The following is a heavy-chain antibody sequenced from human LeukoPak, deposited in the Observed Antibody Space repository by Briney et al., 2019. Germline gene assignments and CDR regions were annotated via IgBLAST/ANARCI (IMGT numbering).Heavy chain of an antibody. CDR3: ARDRLGYCSGGSCYSAYDGFDI. Sequence: GGSLRLSCAASGFTVSSNYMSWVRQAPGKGLEWVAVIWFDGSNKYYADSVKGRFTISRDNSKNTLHLQMNSLRAEDTAVYYCARDRLGYCSGGSCYSAYDGFDIWGQGTMVTVSS. D-gene: IGHD2-15*01. V-gene: IGHV3-33*08. CDR2: IWFDGSNK. J-gene: IGHJ3*02. CDR1: GFTVSSNY.